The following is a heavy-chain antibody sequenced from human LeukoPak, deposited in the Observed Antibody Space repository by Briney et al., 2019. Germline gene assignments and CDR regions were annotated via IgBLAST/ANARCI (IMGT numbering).Heavy chain of an antibody. J-gene: IGHJ6*02. CDR3: ARGAQGLAYYYYYGMDV. CDR2: MNPNSGNT. CDR1: GYTFTSYD. V-gene: IGHV1-8*01. D-gene: IGHD6-19*01. Sequence: ASVKVSCKASGYTFTSYDINWVRQATGQGLEWMGWMNPNSGNTGYAQKFQGRVTMTRNTSISTAYMELSSLRSEDTAVYYCARGAQGLAYYYYYGMDVWGQGTTVTVSS.